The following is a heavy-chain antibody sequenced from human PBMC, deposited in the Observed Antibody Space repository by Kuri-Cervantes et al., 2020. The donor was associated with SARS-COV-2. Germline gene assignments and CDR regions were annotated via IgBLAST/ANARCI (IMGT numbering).Heavy chain of an antibody. CDR1: GGSISSHY. CDR2: IYYSGST. J-gene: IGHJ3*02. CDR3: ISSGYYNDAFDI. D-gene: IGHD3-22*01. V-gene: IGHV4-39*01. Sequence: SETLSLTCTVSGGSISSHYWGWIRQPPGKGLEWIGSIYYSGSTYYNPSLKSRVTISVDTSKNQFSLKLSSVTAADTAVYYCISSGYYNDAFDIWGQGTMVTVSS.